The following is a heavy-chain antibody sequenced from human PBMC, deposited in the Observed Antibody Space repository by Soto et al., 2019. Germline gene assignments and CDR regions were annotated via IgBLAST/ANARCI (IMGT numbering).Heavy chain of an antibody. D-gene: IGHD3-9*01. CDR3: TRVPRYYDILTGPDY. Sequence: GGSLRLSCTASGFTFGDYAMSWFRQAPGKGLEWVGFIRSKAYGGTTEYAASVKGRFTISRDDSKSIAYLQMNSLKTEDTAVYYCTRVPRYYDILTGPDYWGQGTLVTVSS. J-gene: IGHJ4*02. V-gene: IGHV3-49*03. CDR1: GFTFGDYA. CDR2: IRSKAYGGTT.